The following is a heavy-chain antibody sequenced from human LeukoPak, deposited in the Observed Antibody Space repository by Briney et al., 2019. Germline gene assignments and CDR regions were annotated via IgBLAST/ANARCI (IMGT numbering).Heavy chain of an antibody. V-gene: IGHV3-21*01. CDR3: ARDPGYSSGSN. J-gene: IGHJ4*02. D-gene: IGHD6-19*01. CDR1: GFTFSSYG. CDR2: ISSSSSYI. Sequence: GGSLRLSCAASGFTFSSYGMHWVRQAPGKGLEWVSSISSSSSYIYYADSVKGRFTISRDNAKNSLYLQMNSLRAEDTAVYYCARDPGYSSGSNWGQGTLVTVSS.